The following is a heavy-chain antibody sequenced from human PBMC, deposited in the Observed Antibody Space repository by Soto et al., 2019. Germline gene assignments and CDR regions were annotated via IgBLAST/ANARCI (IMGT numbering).Heavy chain of an antibody. Sequence: ASVKVSCKASGYTFTRYAMHWVRQAPGQGLEWMGWISTYNGNTNYAQKLQGRVTMTTDTSSSTAYMELRSLRSDDTAVYYCARDREYNWNYNWFDPWGQGTLVTVSS. D-gene: IGHD1-7*01. V-gene: IGHV1-18*01. CDR3: ARDREYNWNYNWFDP. J-gene: IGHJ5*02. CDR1: GYTFTRYA. CDR2: ISTYNGNT.